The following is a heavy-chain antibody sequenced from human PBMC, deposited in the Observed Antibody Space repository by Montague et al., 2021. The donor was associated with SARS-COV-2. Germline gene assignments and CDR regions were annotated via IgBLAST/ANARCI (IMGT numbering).Heavy chain of an antibody. CDR3: ARTTTRMLYPENAFDI. D-gene: IGHD2-15*01. CDR1: GDSVSSNTAT. J-gene: IGHJ3*02. V-gene: IGHV6-1*01. CDR2: TYYRSKWYH. Sequence: CAISGDSVSSNTATWNWIRQSPSIGLEWLGRTYYRSKWYHDYAISLKSRITTNPDTSKNQFSLQLSSVAPEDTAVFYCARTTTRMLYPENAFDIWGQGTMVTVSS.